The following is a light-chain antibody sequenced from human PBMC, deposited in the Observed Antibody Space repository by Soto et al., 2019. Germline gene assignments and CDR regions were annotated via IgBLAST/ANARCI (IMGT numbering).Light chain of an antibody. V-gene: IGKV3-20*01. CDR3: QQYGNTRIT. CDR1: QSVSNSY. J-gene: IGKJ5*01. CDR2: GAS. Sequence: ENVVTQSPVTLSFAKGRRPTRSCRASQSVSNSYLAWYQQKPGQAPRLLMYGASNRATGIPDRFSGSGSETDFTLTISRLEPEDFAVYYCQQYGNTRITFGQGTRLEIK.